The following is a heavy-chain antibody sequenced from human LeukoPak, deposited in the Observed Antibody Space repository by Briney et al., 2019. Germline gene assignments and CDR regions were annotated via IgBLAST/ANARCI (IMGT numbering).Heavy chain of an antibody. CDR3: ARVNLRGSNYNWFDP. D-gene: IGHD3-10*01. Sequence: SVKVSCKTSGGTFLSHIFSWVRQAPGHGLEWIGKITPVIETAKYAQTFQGRVSIYTDKDTTTVYMDLSGLRPDDTADYYCARVNLRGSNYNWFDPWGQEPGSSSPQ. V-gene: IGHV1-69*08. CDR2: ITPVIETA. J-gene: IGHJ5*02. CDR1: GGTFLSHI.